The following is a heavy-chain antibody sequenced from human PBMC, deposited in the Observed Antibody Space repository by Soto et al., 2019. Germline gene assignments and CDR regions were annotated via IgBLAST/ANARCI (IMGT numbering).Heavy chain of an antibody. CDR2: MNPNSGNT. Sequence: GASVKVSCKASGYTFTSYDINWVRQATGQGLEWMGWMNPNSGNTGYAQKFQGRVTMTRNTSISTAYMELSSLRSEDTAVYYCARFHRQYGSHAFDISGQGKMFTVSS. CDR3: ARFHRQYGSHAFDI. V-gene: IGHV1-8*01. J-gene: IGHJ3*02. CDR1: GYTFTSYD. D-gene: IGHD4-17*01.